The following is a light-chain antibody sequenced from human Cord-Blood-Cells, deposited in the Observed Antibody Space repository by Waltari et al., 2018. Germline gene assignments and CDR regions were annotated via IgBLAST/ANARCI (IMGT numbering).Light chain of an antibody. CDR3: QSYDSSLSGWV. CDR1: SSNIGAGYA. V-gene: IGLV1-40*01. Sequence: QSVLTQPPSVSGAPGPRVTISCTGSSSNIGAGYAVHGYQQLPGTAPKLLIYGNSNRPSGVPDRFSGSKSGTSASLAITGLQAEDEADYYCQSYDSSLSGWVFGGGTKLTVL. J-gene: IGLJ3*02. CDR2: GNS.